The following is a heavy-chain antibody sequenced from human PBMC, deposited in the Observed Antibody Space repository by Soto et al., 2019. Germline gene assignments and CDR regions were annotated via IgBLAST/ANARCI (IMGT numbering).Heavy chain of an antibody. V-gene: IGHV3-30*18. CDR3: AKDQQGVERFGVDY. CDR2: ISYDGSEK. D-gene: IGHD1-1*01. J-gene: IGHJ4*02. Sequence: GGSLRLSCAASGFTFSRYGMHWVRQAPGKGLEWVALISYDGSEKYYADSVKGRFTISRDNSKNTLYLQMNSLNPEDTAVYYCAKDQQGVERFGVDYWGQGTLVIVSS. CDR1: GFTFSRYG.